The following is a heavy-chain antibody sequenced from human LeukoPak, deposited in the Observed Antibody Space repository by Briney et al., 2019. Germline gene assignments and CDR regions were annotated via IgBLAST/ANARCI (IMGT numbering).Heavy chain of an antibody. CDR1: GYTFTSYG. V-gene: IGHV1-18*01. CDR3: ARARRPNNWFDP. CDR2: ISAYNGNT. Sequence: ASVKVSCKASGYTFTSYGISWVRQAPGQGLEWMGWISAYNGNTNYAQKLQGRVTMTTDTSTSTAYMELSSLRSEDTAVYYCARARRPNNWFDPWGQGTLVTVSS. J-gene: IGHJ5*02.